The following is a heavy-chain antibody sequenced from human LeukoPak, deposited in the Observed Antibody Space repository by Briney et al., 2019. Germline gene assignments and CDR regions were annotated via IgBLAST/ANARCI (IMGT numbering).Heavy chain of an antibody. J-gene: IGHJ4*02. Sequence: SETLSLPCTVSGGPISINFWAWIRQPPGKGLEWIGYIYYSGSTSYNPSLKSRVTISIDTSKTQFSLNLTSVTAADTAVYYCAKERSSGWYGTTFDYWGPGSLVTVP. CDR1: GGPISINF. CDR3: AKERSSGWYGTTFDY. V-gene: IGHV4-59*01. CDR2: IYYSGST. D-gene: IGHD6-19*01.